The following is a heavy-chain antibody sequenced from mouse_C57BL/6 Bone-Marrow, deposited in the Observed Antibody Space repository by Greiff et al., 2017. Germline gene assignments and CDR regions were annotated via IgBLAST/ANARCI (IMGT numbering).Heavy chain of an antibody. CDR3: ARDTTVVAPAWFAY. J-gene: IGHJ3*01. V-gene: IGHV1-59*01. CDR2: IDPSDSYT. CDR1: GYTFTSYW. D-gene: IGHD1-1*01. Sequence: QVQLQQPGAELVRPGTSVKLSCKASGYTFTSYWMHWVKQRPGPGLEWIGVIDPSDSYTNYNQKFKGKSTLTVDKSSSTAYMQLSSLTSEDSAVYYCARDTTVVAPAWFAYWGQGTLVTVSA.